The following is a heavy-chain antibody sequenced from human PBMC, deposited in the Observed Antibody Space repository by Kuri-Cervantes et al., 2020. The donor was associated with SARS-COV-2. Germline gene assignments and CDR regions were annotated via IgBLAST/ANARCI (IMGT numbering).Heavy chain of an antibody. D-gene: IGHD2-15*01. CDR1: GYTFTGYY. V-gene: IGHV1-2*02. CDR2: INPNSGGT. J-gene: IGHJ4*02. Sequence: ASVKVSCKASGYTFTGYYMHWVRQAPGQGLEWMGWINPNSGGTNYAQKFQGRVTMTRDTSISTAYMELRSLRSDDTALYYCARGDFTAGFYWGQGTQVTVSS. CDR3: ARGDFTAGFY.